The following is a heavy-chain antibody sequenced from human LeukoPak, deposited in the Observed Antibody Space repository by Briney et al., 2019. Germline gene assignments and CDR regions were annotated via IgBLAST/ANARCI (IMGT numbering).Heavy chain of an antibody. V-gene: IGHV4-4*07. CDR1: GGSISSYY. CDR2: IYTTGST. CDR3: AREGPQGRTPNWFDP. Sequence: SETLSLTCTVAGGSISSYYWSWIRQPAGKGLEWIGRIYTTGSTNYNPSLKSRVTMSVDTSENQFSLKLNSVTAADTAVYYCAREGPQGRTPNWFDPWGQGTLVTVSP. D-gene: IGHD2-15*01. J-gene: IGHJ5*02.